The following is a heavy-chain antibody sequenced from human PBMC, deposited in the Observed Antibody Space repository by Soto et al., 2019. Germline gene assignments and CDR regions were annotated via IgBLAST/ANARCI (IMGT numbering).Heavy chain of an antibody. D-gene: IGHD1-1*01. CDR3: ARDPRSITGTTSSEDFQH. J-gene: IGHJ1*01. Sequence: QAQLMQSGAEVKEPGSSVKVSCKASGGTFSGYAISWVRHAPGQGLEWLGGIIPIFGITNYAQKFQNRLTIAADESSATVYMDLSSLTSEDSAIYYCARDPRSITGTTSSEDFQHWGHGTLVSVS. V-gene: IGHV1-69*01. CDR1: GGTFSGYA. CDR2: IIPIFGIT.